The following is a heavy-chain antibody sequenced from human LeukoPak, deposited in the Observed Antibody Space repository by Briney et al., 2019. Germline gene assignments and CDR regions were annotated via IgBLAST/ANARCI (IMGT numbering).Heavy chain of an antibody. CDR2: INPNSGGT. D-gene: IGHD4-17*01. V-gene: IGHV1-2*02. CDR3: ARVHGDYTYYYGMDV. J-gene: IGHJ6*02. CDR1: GYTFTGCY. Sequence: ASVKVSCKASGYTFTGCYMHWVRQAPGHGLEWMGWINPNSGGTNYAQKFQGRVTMTRDTSISTAYMELSRLRSDDTAVYYCARVHGDYTYYYGMDVWGQGTTVTVSS.